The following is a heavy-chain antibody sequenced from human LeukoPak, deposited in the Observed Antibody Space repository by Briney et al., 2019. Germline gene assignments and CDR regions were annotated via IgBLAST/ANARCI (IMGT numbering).Heavy chain of an antibody. CDR3: AKGSCSSGWYYFDY. CDR1: GFTFSSYA. J-gene: IGHJ4*02. V-gene: IGHV3-23*01. Sequence: PGGSLRLSCAASGFTFSSYAMSWVRQAPGKGLEWVSAISGSGGSTYYADSVKGRFTISRDNSKNTLYLQMNGLRAEDTAVYYCAKGSCSSGWYYFDYWGQGTLVTVSS. D-gene: IGHD6-19*01. CDR2: ISGSGGST.